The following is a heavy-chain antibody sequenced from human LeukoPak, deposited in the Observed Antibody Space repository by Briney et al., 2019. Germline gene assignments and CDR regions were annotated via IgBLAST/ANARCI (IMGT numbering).Heavy chain of an antibody. D-gene: IGHD3-10*01. V-gene: IGHV4-61*02. CDR3: ATDRDYGSGSQSPAGPKERNYYYYGMDV. CDR2: IYTSGST. CDR1: GGSISSGSYY. Sequence: SSETLSLTCTVSGGSISSGSYYWSWIRQPAGKGLEWIGRIYTSGSTNYNPSLKSRVTISLDTSKNQFSLKLSSVTAADTAVYYCATDRDYGSGSQSPAGPKERNYYYYGMDVWGQGTTVTVSS. J-gene: IGHJ6*02.